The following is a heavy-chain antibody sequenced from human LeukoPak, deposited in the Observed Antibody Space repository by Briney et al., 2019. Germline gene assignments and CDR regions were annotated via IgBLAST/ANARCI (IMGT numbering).Heavy chain of an antibody. CDR3: ARHGRQWLVR. J-gene: IGHJ4*02. D-gene: IGHD6-19*01. Sequence: SETLSLTCAVYGGSFSGYYWSWIRQPPGKGLEWIGEINHSGSTNYNPSLKSRVTISVDTSKNQFSLKVSSVTAADTAVYYCARHGRQWLVRWGQGTLVTVSS. CDR2: INHSGST. V-gene: IGHV4-34*01. CDR1: GGSFSGYY.